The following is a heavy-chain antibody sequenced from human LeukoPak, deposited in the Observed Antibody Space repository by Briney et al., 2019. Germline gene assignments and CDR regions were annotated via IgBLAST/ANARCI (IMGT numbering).Heavy chain of an antibody. D-gene: IGHD1-14*01. CDR2: MNPNSGNT. CDR1: GYTFTSYD. V-gene: IGHV1-8*03. Sequence: VASVKVSCKASGYTFTSYDINWVRQATGQGLEWMGWMNPNSGNTGYAQKFQGRVTITRNTSISTAYMELSSLRSEDTAVYYCAGGNTGLDGQYYYYYMDVWGKGTTVTVSS. CDR3: AGGNTGLDGQYYYYYMDV. J-gene: IGHJ6*03.